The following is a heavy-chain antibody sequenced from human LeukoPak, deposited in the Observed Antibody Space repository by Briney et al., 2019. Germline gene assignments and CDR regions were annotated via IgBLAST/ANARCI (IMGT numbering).Heavy chain of an antibody. D-gene: IGHD5-12*01. V-gene: IGHV3-21*01. J-gene: IGHJ6*03. CDR1: GFTFTTYW. CDR3: ARVATSWYYYYYYMDV. CDR2: ISSSSSYI. Sequence: PGGSLRLSCAASGFTFTTYWMSWVRQAPGKGLEWVSSISSSSSYIYYADSVKGRFTISRDNAKNSLYLQMNSLRAEDTAVYYCARVATSWYYYYYYMDVWGKGTTVTVSS.